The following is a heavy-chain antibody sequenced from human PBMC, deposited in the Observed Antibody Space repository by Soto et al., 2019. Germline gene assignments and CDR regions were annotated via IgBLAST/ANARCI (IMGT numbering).Heavy chain of an antibody. CDR2: IIPLFGTA. Sequence: QVQLEQSGGEVKQPGSSVRVSCKTSGGTFSTYAINWVRQAPGQGLEWMGAIIPLFGTADYSQKFQGSVTITADESTGTVYMELGSLRFDDTAVYFCARPKGTYGSCYYCFDFWGQGTLVTVSS. D-gene: IGHD2-15*01. J-gene: IGHJ4*02. V-gene: IGHV1-69*01. CDR1: GGTFSTYA. CDR3: ARPKGTYGSCYYCFDF.